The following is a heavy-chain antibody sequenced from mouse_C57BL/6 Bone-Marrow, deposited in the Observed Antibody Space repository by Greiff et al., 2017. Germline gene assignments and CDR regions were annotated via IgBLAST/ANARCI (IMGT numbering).Heavy chain of an antibody. CDR3: TRYFDV. CDR1: GYTFTSYW. V-gene: IGHV1-50*01. J-gene: IGHJ1*03. CDR2: IDPSDSYT. Sequence: QVLLQQPGAELVKPGASVKLSCKASGYTFTSYWMPWVKQRPGQGLEWIGEIDPSDSYTNYNQKFKGKATLTVDTSSSTAYMQLSSLTSEDSAVYYCTRYFDVWGTGTTVTVSS.